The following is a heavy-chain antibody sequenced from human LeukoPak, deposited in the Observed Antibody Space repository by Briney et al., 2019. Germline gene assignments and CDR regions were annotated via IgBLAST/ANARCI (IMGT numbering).Heavy chain of an antibody. CDR2: INHSGST. Sequence: SETLSLTCAVYGGSFSGYYWSWIRQPPGKGWRWFGEINHSGSTNYNPSLKSRVTISVDTSKNQFSLKLSSVTAADTAVYYCARIIPSSSWYYSDYWGQGTLVTVSS. CDR3: ARIIPSSSWYYSDY. CDR1: GGSFSGYY. D-gene: IGHD6-13*01. J-gene: IGHJ4*02. V-gene: IGHV4-34*01.